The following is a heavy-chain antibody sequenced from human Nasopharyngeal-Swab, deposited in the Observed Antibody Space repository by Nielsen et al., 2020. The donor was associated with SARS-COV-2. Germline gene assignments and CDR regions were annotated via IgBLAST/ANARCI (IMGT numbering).Heavy chain of an antibody. CDR1: GFSLSTSGMC. D-gene: IGHD3-22*01. Sequence: SGPTMVNPTPTLTLICSFSGFSLSTSGMCVIWIRQPPGKDLEWLALIDWDDDKYYSTSLKPRLTISKDTSKNQVVLTMTNMDPVDTATYYCARWTSDSSVYYYYYYYMDVWVKGTTVTVSS. CDR3: ARWTSDSSVYYYYYYYMDV. V-gene: IGHV2-70*01. CDR2: IDWDDDK. J-gene: IGHJ6*03.